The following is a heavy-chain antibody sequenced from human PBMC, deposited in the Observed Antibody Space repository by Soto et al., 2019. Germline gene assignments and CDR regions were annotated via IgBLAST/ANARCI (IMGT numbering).Heavy chain of an antibody. J-gene: IGHJ4*02. CDR1: GGSISGYY. CDR3: AGISGGY. Sequence: QVQLQQWGAGLLKPSETLSLTCGVYGGSISGYYWTWIRQPPGKGLEWIGEINHSGNTNYNTSLKSRVTISVDTSKNQFSLKVTSVTAADTAVYYCAGISGGYWGQGTLVTVSS. D-gene: IGHD3-10*01. V-gene: IGHV4-34*02. CDR2: INHSGNT.